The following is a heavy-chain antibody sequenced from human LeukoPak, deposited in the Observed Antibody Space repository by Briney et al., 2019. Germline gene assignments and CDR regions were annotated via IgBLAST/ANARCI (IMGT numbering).Heavy chain of an antibody. J-gene: IGHJ4*02. V-gene: IGHV3-30*04. Sequence: GGSLRLSYAASGFTFSSYAMHWVRQAPGKGLEGVAVISYDGSNKYYADSVKGRFTICRDNSNNTLHVEMNDLRVEDTAVYYCTTPTGPAVIIDYWGPGTQVTVSS. CDR3: TTPTGPAVIIDY. D-gene: IGHD2-2*01. CDR2: ISYDGSNK. CDR1: GFTFSSYA.